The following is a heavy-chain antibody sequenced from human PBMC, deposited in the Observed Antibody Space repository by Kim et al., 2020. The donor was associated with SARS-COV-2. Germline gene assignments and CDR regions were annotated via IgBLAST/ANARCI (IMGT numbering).Heavy chain of an antibody. V-gene: IGHV3-53*01. Sequence: GGSLRLSCAASGFTVSSNYMSWVRQAPGKGLEWVSVIYSGGSTYYADSVKGRFTISRDNSKNTLYLQMNSLRAEDTAVYYCARGYSSGWQGYYYYGMDVWGQGTTVTVSS. CDR1: GFTVSSNY. CDR2: IYSGGST. D-gene: IGHD6-19*01. CDR3: ARGYSSGWQGYYYYGMDV. J-gene: IGHJ6*02.